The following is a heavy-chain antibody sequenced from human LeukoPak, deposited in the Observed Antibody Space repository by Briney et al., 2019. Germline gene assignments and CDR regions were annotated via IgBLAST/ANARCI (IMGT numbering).Heavy chain of an antibody. D-gene: IGHD6-19*01. CDR3: AREGSSGGTDYGMDV. CDR1: GGTFSSYA. Sequence: SVKVSCKASGGTFSSYAISWVRQAPGQGLEWMGGIIPIFGTANYAQKFQGRVTITADESTSTAYMELSSLRSEDTAVYYCAREGSSGGTDYGMDVWGQGTTVTVSS. V-gene: IGHV1-69*13. J-gene: IGHJ6*02. CDR2: IIPIFGTA.